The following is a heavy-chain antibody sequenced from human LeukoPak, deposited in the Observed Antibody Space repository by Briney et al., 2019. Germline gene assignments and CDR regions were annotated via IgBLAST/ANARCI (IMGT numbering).Heavy chain of an antibody. CDR3: ARGYDILTGNDAFDI. CDR1: GYTFTSYG. CDR2: MNPNSGNT. V-gene: IGHV1-8*03. D-gene: IGHD3-9*01. J-gene: IGHJ3*02. Sequence: GASVKVSCKASGYTFTSYGISWVRQAPGQGLEWMGWMNPNSGNTGYAQKFQGRVTITRNTSISTAYMELSRLRSDDTAVYYCARGYDILTGNDAFDIWGQGTMVTVSS.